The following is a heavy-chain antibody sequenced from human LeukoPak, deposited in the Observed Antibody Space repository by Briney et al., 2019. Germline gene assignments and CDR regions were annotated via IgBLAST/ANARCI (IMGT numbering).Heavy chain of an antibody. CDR1: GHTLTELF. D-gene: IGHD3-10*01. V-gene: IGHV1-24*01. J-gene: IGHJ4*02. CDR3: AKAHQEELGDLGPFDF. CDR2: FHPENGEI. Sequence: GASVKVSCKVSGHTLTELFIHWVRQAPGKGLEWMGGFHPENGEIVYAQKFQGRVTMNEDTSANTAYMELNSLRYEDTAVYYCAKAHQEELGDLGPFDFWGQGTLVTVSS.